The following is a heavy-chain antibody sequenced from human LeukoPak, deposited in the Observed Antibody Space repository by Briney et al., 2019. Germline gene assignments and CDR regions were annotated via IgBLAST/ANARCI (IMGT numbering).Heavy chain of an antibody. Sequence: SETLSLTCTVSGGSISSYYWSWIRQPPGKGLEWIGYIYYRVTSDYNPSLKSRVTMSVDMSTRQISLKLSSVTAADTAVYYCARAVGGDGSGSLWGPGTLVTVFS. CDR1: GGSISSYY. D-gene: IGHD3-10*01. CDR3: ARAVGGDGSGSL. J-gene: IGHJ4*02. V-gene: IGHV4-59*01. CDR2: IYYRVTS.